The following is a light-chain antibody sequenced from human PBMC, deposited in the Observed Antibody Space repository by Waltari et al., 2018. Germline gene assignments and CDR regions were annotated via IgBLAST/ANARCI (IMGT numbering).Light chain of an antibody. V-gene: IGLV2-18*02. Sequence: QSALTQPPSVSGSPGQSVTIPCTGTSSDVGSFNRVSWYQQPPGTAPKLILYEVTYRPPGVADRFSGSRSGNTASLTISGLQAEDEADYYCSSFTNSNTWVFGGGTKLTVL. J-gene: IGLJ3*02. CDR2: EVT. CDR1: SSDVGSFNR. CDR3: SSFTNSNTWV.